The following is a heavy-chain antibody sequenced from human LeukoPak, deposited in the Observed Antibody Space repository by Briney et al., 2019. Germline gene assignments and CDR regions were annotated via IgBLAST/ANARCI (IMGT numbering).Heavy chain of an antibody. J-gene: IGHJ4*02. CDR2: ISVSDDST. Sequence: PGGSLRLSCAASGFTSSDYTMNWVRQSPGKGLEWVSGISVSDDSTYYADSVKGRFTISRDTPKNMLYLQMHSLRAADTAVYYCARDRYCVSTNCPYDYWGQGTPVTVSS. D-gene: IGHD2-2*01. CDR1: GFTSSDYT. CDR3: ARDRYCVSTNCPYDY. V-gene: IGHV3-23*01.